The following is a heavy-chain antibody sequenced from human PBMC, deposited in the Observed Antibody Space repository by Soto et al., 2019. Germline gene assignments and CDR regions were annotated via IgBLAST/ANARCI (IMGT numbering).Heavy chain of an antibody. V-gene: IGHV4-39*01. CDR1: GGSISSSSYY. Sequence: TLSLTCTVSGGSISSSSYYWGWIRQPPGKGLEWIGSIYYSGSTYYNPSLKSRVTISVDTSKNQFSLKLSSVTAADTAVYYCAARHYYDSSGYYSSVYYFDYWGQGTLVTVSS. CDR3: AARHYYDSSGYYSSVYYFDY. J-gene: IGHJ4*02. CDR2: IYYSGST. D-gene: IGHD3-22*01.